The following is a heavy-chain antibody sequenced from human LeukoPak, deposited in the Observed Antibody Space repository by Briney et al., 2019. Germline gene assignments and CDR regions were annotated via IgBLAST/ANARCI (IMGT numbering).Heavy chain of an antibody. Sequence: SETLSLTCTVSGGSISSYYWSWIRQPPGKGLEWIGYIYCSGSTNYNPSLKSRVTISVDTSRNQFSLKLSSVTAADTAVYYCARGGTVRNGMDVWGQGTTVTVSS. V-gene: IGHV4-59*01. CDR3: ARGGTVRNGMDV. CDR2: IYCSGST. CDR1: GGSISSYY. D-gene: IGHD1-26*01. J-gene: IGHJ6*02.